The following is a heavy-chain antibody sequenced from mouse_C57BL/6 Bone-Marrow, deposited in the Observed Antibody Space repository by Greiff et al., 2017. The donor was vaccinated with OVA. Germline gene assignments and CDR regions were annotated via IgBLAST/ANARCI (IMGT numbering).Heavy chain of an antibody. Sequence: EVKLVESGGGLVQPKGSLKLSCAASGFSFNTYAMNWVRQAPGKGLEWVARISSKSNNYATYYADSVKDRFTISRADPESMLYLQMNNLITEDTAMYYYVCQRLRLHKPYCYAMDYWGQGTAVTVSS. CDR3: VCQRLRLHKPYCYAMDY. J-gene: IGHJ4*01. CDR2: ISSKSNNYAT. V-gene: IGHV10-1*01. D-gene: IGHD3-2*02. CDR1: GFSFNTYA.